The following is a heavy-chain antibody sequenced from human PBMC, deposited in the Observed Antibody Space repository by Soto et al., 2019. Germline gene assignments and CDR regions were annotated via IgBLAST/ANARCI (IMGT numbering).Heavy chain of an antibody. V-gene: IGHV4-59*08. CDR3: ARLACSSTRCFTYFDY. Sequence: SSETLSLTCTVSGGSISGYYWSWIPQPPGKGLEWNGYIYSSGSTNYNPSLQSRVTISVDTSKNQFSLKLSSVTAADTAVYYCARLACSSTRCFTYFDYWGQGALVTVSS. D-gene: IGHD2-2*02. J-gene: IGHJ4*02. CDR1: GGSISGYY. CDR2: IYSSGST.